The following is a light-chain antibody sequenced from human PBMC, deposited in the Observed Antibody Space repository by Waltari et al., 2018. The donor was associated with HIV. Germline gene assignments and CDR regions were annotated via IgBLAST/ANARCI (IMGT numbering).Light chain of an antibody. CDR3: GSFVGSNSHYV. CDR2: EVI. J-gene: IGLJ1*01. CDR1: NSDVGGYNY. Sequence: QSALTQPPSASGSPGQSVTISCTGTNSDVGGYNYVSWYQQHPGKAPKLMIFEVIKRPSGVPDRFSGSKSGNTASLTVSGLQADDEADYYCGSFVGSNSHYVFGTGTKVTVL. V-gene: IGLV2-8*01.